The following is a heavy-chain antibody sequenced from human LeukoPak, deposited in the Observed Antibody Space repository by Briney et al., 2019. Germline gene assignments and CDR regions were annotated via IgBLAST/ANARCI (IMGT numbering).Heavy chain of an antibody. CDR2: IYYSRST. J-gene: IGHJ4*02. D-gene: IGHD3-3*01. CDR3: ARFVRYYDFWSGLTPDY. CDR1: GGSISSSSYY. Sequence: SETLSLTCTVSGGSISSSSYYWGWIRQPPGKGLEWIGRIYYSRSTYYNPSLKSRVTISVDTSKNQFSLKLSSVTAADTAVYYCARFVRYYDFWSGLTPDYWGQGTLVTVSS. V-gene: IGHV4-39*01.